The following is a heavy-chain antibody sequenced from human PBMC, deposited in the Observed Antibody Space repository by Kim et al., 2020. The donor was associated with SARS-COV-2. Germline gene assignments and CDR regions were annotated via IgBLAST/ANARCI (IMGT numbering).Heavy chain of an antibody. CDR2: IYYSGST. Sequence: SETLSLTCTVSGGSISSSSYYWGWIRQPPGKGLEWIGSIYYSGSTYYNPSLKSRVTISVDTSKNQFSLKLSSVTAADTAVYYCARDERSIVFDYWGQGTLVTVSS. D-gene: IGHD3-16*02. CDR1: GGSISSSSYY. CDR3: ARDERSIVFDY. V-gene: IGHV4-39*07. J-gene: IGHJ4*02.